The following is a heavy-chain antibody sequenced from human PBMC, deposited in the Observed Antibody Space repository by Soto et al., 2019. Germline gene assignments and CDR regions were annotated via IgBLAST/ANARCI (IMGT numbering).Heavy chain of an antibody. D-gene: IGHD3-16*01. CDR2: ISTYNGNT. J-gene: IGHJ6*03. CDR1: GYTLTSYG. CDR3: ARRAGQGVYYMDV. V-gene: IGHV1-18*01. Sequence: QVQLVQSGAEVKKPGTSVNVSCKASGYTLTSYGISWVRQAPGQGLEWMGWISTYNGNTNSAQSLQGRVTMTADTSTSTAYMELRSLRSDDTAVYYCARRAGQGVYYMDVWGKGTTVTVSS.